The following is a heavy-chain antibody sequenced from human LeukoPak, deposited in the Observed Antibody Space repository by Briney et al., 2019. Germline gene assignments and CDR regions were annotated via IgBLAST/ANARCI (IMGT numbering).Heavy chain of an antibody. CDR2: ISAYNGNT. J-gene: IGHJ4*02. Sequence: ASVKVSCKASGYTFTSYGISWVRQAPGQGLEWMGWISAYNGNTDYAQKLQGRVTMTTDTSTSTAYMELRSLRSDDTAVYYCARETDSYDFWSGYYSEGYFDYWGQGTLVTVSS. CDR3: ARETDSYDFWSGYYSEGYFDY. V-gene: IGHV1-18*01. CDR1: GYTFTSYG. D-gene: IGHD3-3*01.